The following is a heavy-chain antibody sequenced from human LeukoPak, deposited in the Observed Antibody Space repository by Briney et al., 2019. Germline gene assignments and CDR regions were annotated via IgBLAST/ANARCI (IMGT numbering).Heavy chain of an antibody. CDR3: AKGRGFGIPGLLDY. V-gene: IGHV3-23*01. CDR2: ISGGGGST. D-gene: IGHD3-10*01. CDR1: GFTFSSYA. Sequence: GGSLRLSCAASGFTFSSYAMNWVRQAPGKGLEWVSGISGGGGSTYYADSVKGRFTISTDNSKNTLYLQMISLKAEDTAVYYCAKGRGFGIPGLLDYGAQETLVTVSS. J-gene: IGHJ4*02.